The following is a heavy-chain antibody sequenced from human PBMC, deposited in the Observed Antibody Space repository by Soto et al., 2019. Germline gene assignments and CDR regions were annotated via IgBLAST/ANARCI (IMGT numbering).Heavy chain of an antibody. V-gene: IGHV1-46*01. CDR2: INPSCGST. Sequence: ASVKVSCKASGYTFTSYYMHWVRQAPGQGLEWMGIINPSCGSTSYAQKFQGRVTMTRDTSTSTVYMELSSLRSDDTAVYYCARPSPGLLGGCDSHGCLHYWGQGTLVTVSS. CDR1: GYTFTSYY. CDR3: ARPSPGLLGGCDSHGCLHY. J-gene: IGHJ4*02. D-gene: IGHD3-16*01.